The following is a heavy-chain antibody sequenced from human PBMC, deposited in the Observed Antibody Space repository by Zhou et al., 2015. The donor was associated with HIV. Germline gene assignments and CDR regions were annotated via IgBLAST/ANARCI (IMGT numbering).Heavy chain of an antibody. CDR1: GFTFTSSS. V-gene: IGHV1-58*02. D-gene: IGHD5-18*01. J-gene: IGHJ6*02. Sequence: QMQLVQSGPEVKKPGTSVKVSCKASGFTFTSSSIQWVRQARGQRPEWIGWIVVGSGNTNYAQKFQERVTITRDMSTSTAYMEVSGLRSDDTAIYYCAAGYLHSFESMDVWGQGTTVTVSS. CDR3: AAGYLHSFESMDV. CDR2: IVVGSGNT.